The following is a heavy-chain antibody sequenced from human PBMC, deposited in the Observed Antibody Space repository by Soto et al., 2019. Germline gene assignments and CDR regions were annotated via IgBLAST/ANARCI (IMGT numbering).Heavy chain of an antibody. Sequence: QVQLQQWGAGLLKPSETLSLTCAVYGGSFSGYYWSWIRQPPGKGLEWIGEINHSGSTNYNPSLRSRVTVSGDTSKNQFSLKLSSVTAADTAVYYCARASGTAFDYWGQGTLVTVSS. V-gene: IGHV4-34*01. CDR1: GGSFSGYY. CDR3: ARASGTAFDY. J-gene: IGHJ4*02. CDR2: INHSGST.